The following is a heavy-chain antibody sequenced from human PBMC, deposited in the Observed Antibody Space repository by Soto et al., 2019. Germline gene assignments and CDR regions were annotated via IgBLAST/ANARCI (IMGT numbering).Heavy chain of an antibody. V-gene: IGHV4-31*03. CDR1: GGSFSSDSFI. J-gene: IGHJ6*02. Sequence: SETLSLTCSASGGSFSSDSFIWSWVRQFPGKGLEWIGYINYSGTTYYNPSLRSRITMSVDTSKNQFSLNLSSVTAEDTAVYYCARDHKWDGMDVWGQGNTVTVSS. CDR3: ARDHKWDGMDV. CDR2: INYSGTT. D-gene: IGHD1-26*01.